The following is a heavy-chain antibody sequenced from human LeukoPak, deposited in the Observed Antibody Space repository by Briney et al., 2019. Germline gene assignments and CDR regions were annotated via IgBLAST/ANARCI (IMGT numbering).Heavy chain of an antibody. CDR3: VRDRENSYFEY. V-gene: IGHV3-33*01. D-gene: IGHD4-23*01. J-gene: IGHJ4*02. CDR2: IWYDGSNK. CDR1: RFTFKSYG. Sequence: PGRSLRISCAASRFTFKSYGMHWVRQAPGKGLEWVAVIWYDGSNKFYADSVKGRFTISRDNPKNTLYLQMNSLRAEDTAVYYCVRDRENSYFEYWGQGTPVTVSS.